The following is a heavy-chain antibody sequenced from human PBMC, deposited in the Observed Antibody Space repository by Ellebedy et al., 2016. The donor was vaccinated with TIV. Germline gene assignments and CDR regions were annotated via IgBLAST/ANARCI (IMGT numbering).Heavy chain of an antibody. CDR3: ARDPAQEDFGAIDY. V-gene: IGHV3-33*01. CDR2: IWHDGNTK. D-gene: IGHD3-16*01. Sequence: GGSLRLXCAASGFTFSRYGTHWVRQAPGKGLEWVAVIWHDGNTKNYADSVKGRFTISRDNSKNMLNLQMNSLRAEDSAVYYCARDPAQEDFGAIDYWGQGTLVTVSS. J-gene: IGHJ4*02. CDR1: GFTFSRYG.